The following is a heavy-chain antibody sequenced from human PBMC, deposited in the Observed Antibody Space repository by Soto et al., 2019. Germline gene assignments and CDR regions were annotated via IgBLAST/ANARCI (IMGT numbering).Heavy chain of an antibody. CDR2: ISGSGGTT. CDR1: GFTFSKYA. V-gene: IGHV3-23*01. J-gene: IGHJ1*01. CDR3: AKVYGGNVRDYFQY. D-gene: IGHD2-15*01. Sequence: EVQLLESGGGLVQPGGSLRLSCAASGFTFSKYAMNWVRQAPGKGLEWVSAISGSGGTTYYADSVKGRFTISRDNSKNTLYLQMNSLRAEDTAVYYCAKVYGGNVRDYFQYWGQGTLVTVSS.